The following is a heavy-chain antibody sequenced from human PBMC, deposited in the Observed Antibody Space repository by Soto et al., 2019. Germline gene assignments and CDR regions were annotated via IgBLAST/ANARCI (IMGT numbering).Heavy chain of an antibody. Sequence: GGSLGLSCAASWFTFSSYSMGWVRQGPGEGLECVSGSSGSGESTYCADSGKGRFTISRDNSKNTLYLEMNSLRAEETALYYCARVGKAHDVANGYHLGWLDPWGQGILVTVSS. D-gene: IGHD2-8*01. CDR2: SSGSGEST. V-gene: IGHV3-23*01. CDR3: ARVGKAHDVANGYHLGWLDP. J-gene: IGHJ5*02. CDR1: WFTFSSYS.